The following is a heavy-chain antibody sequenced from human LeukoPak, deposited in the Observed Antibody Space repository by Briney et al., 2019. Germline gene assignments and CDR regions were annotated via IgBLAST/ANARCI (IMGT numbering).Heavy chain of an antibody. D-gene: IGHD3-22*01. V-gene: IGHV3-74*01. Sequence: GVKLRFSCAASGFTCSSYWMHWVRQAPGKGLVWVSRINSDGSSTSYADSVKGRFTISRDNAKNTLYLQMNSLRAEDTAVYYCARAPRYYYDSSGYPDYWGQGTLVTVSS. CDR2: INSDGSST. J-gene: IGHJ4*02. CDR1: GFTCSSYW. CDR3: ARAPRYYYDSSGYPDY.